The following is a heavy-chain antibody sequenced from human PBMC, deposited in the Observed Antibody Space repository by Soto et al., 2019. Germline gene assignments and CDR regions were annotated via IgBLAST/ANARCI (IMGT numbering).Heavy chain of an antibody. CDR1: GFTFSSYA. CDR3: AKYYDSSGYYYVPFDY. J-gene: IGHJ4*02. D-gene: IGHD3-22*01. V-gene: IGHV3-23*01. CDR2: ISGSGGST. Sequence: GGSLRLCCAASGFTFSSYAMSWVRQAPGKGLEWVSAISGSGGSTYYADSVKGRFTISRDNSKNTLYLQMNSLRAEDTAVYYCAKYYDSSGYYYVPFDYWGQGTLVTVSS.